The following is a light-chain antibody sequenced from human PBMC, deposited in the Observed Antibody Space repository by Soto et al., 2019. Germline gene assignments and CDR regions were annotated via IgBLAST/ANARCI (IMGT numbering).Light chain of an antibody. Sequence: QSVLTQPASVSGSPGQSITISCTGTSSDVVGYNYVSWYQQHPGKAPKLMIYDVSNRPSGVSNRFSGSKSGNTAYLTISGLQAEDDADYYCSSYTSSSTLYVFGTGTKRPVL. J-gene: IGLJ1*01. V-gene: IGLV2-14*01. CDR3: SSYTSSSTLYV. CDR1: SSDVVGYNY. CDR2: DVS.